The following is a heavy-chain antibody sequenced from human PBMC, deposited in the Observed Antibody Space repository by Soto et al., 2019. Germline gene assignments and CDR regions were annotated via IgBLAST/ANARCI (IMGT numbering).Heavy chain of an antibody. CDR2: IYHSGST. CDR1: GGSXXXXXXX. D-gene: IGHD1-26*01. CDR3: ARGLWGATPYYFDY. Sequence: QLQLQESGSGLVKPSQTLSLTCAVSGGSXXXXXXXXXXXXXXXXXXXEWIGYIYHSGSTYYNPSLKSRVTISVDRSKNQFSXKLSSVTXXDTXVXXCARGLWGATPYYFDYWGQGTLVTVSS. V-gene: IGHV4-30-2*01. J-gene: IGHJ4*02.